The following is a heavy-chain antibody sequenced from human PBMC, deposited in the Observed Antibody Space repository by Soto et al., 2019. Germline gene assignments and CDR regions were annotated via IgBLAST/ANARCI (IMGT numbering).Heavy chain of an antibody. CDR3: ARDSKAVAGGFDP. D-gene: IGHD6-19*01. J-gene: IGHJ5*02. CDR2: IIPILGIA. CDR1: GGTFSSYT. Sequence: QVQLVQSGAEVKKPGSSVKVSCKASGGTFSSYTISWVRQAPGQGLEWMGRIIPILGIANYAQKFRGRVTITADKSTSTAYMELSSLRSEDTAVYYCARDSKAVAGGFDPWGQGTLVTVSS. V-gene: IGHV1-69*08.